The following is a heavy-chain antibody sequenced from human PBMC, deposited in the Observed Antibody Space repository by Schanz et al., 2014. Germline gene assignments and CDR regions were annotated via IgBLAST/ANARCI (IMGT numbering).Heavy chain of an antibody. CDR2: ISRDGTTS. V-gene: IGHV3-11*01. Sequence: QVQLVESGGGVVQPGRSLRLSCAASGFIFNDYYMNWIRQAPGKGLEWLSYISRDGTTSYYADSVKGRFTISRDSAKNSLYLQMNSLRAEDTAVYYCARQRSYFYAMDVWGQGTTVTVSS. CDR1: GFIFNDYY. J-gene: IGHJ6*02. CDR3: ARQRSYFYAMDV.